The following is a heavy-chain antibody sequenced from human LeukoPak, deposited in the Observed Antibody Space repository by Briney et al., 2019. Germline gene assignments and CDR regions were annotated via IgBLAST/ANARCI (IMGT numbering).Heavy chain of an antibody. V-gene: IGHV4-30-2*01. J-gene: IGHJ6*02. Sequence: SETLSLTCTVSGGSISSGGYSWSWIRQPPGKGLEWIGYIFQSGSTYYNPSLMSRVTISLDRSKNQFSLKLSSVTAADTAMYYCAREVYCSSTSCYYYYGMDVWGQGTTVTVSS. CDR3: AREVYCSSTSCYYYYGMDV. CDR2: IFQSGST. D-gene: IGHD2-2*01. CDR1: GGSISSGGYS.